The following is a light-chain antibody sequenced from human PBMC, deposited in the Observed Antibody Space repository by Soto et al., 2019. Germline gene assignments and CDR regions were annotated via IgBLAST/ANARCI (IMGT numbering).Light chain of an antibody. CDR1: SSDVGGYKY. V-gene: IGLV2-14*01. Sequence: QSARTQPASVSGSPGQSITISCTGTSSDVGGYKYVSWYQQHPGKAPKLMIYEVSNRPSGVSNRFSGSKSGYTASLTISGLQAEDEADYYCSSYTSSSTRVFGGGTKLTVL. CDR3: SSYTSSSTRV. CDR2: EVS. J-gene: IGLJ3*02.